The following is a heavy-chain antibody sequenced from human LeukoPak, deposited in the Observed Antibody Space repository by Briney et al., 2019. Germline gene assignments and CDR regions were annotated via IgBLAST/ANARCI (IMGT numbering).Heavy chain of an antibody. Sequence: SETLSLTCTVSGGSISSYYWSWIRQPPGKGLEWIGYIYSTGTTNYNPSLTSRVTISVDTSNNQFSLKLSSVTAADTAVYYCARQGTAYSFDFRGQGTLVSVSS. J-gene: IGHJ4*02. V-gene: IGHV4-59*08. CDR2: IYSTGTT. CDR1: GGSISSYY. CDR3: ARQGTAYSFDF. D-gene: IGHD5-12*01.